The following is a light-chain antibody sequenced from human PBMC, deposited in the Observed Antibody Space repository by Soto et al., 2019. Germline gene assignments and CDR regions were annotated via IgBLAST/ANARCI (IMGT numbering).Light chain of an antibody. J-gene: IGKJ2*01. CDR2: AAS. CDR1: QGLGND. Sequence: IQMTQTPSFLSSSLGDRVTITFRTSQGLGNDLSWYQQKPGKAPKRLIYAASSFQSGVPSRFSGSGSGTEFTLTISSLQPEDFATYYCLQHNDYPYTFGQGTKLEIK. CDR3: LQHNDYPYT. V-gene: IGKV1-17*01.